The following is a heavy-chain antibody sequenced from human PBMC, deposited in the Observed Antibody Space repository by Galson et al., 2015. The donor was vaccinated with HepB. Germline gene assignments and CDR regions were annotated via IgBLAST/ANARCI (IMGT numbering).Heavy chain of an antibody. CDR1: GFEFSMYS. Sequence: SLRLSCAASGFEFSMYSMNWVRQAPGKGLEWISYISGNSGRIDYADSVQGRFTISRDNARNSMYLQMRSLKDEDTAVYFCTRGDGADSWYSEFWGQGTLSPSPQ. V-gene: IGHV3-48*02. CDR3: TRGDGADSWYSEF. J-gene: IGHJ4*02. CDR2: ISGNSGRI. D-gene: IGHD1-26*01.